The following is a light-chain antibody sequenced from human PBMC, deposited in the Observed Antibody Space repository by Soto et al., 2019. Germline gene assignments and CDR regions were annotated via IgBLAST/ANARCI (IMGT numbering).Light chain of an antibody. CDR3: QQYNSYYQIT. Sequence: QMTQSPSTLSASVGDRFTITCSASQSISSWLAWYQKKPGKATKLMIYDAYSLESGVPSRFRGSGSGTELTLTISSLQPADFATYYCQQYNSYYQITFGQGTRLEIK. CDR1: QSISSW. CDR2: DAY. V-gene: IGKV1-5*01. J-gene: IGKJ5*01.